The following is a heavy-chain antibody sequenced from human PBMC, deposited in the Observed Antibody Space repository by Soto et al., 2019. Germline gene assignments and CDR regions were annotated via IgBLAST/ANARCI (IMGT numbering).Heavy chain of an antibody. CDR3: ASTSVVVITYYYYGMDV. D-gene: IGHD3-22*01. J-gene: IGHJ6*02. CDR2: IIPIFGTA. V-gene: IGHV1-69*13. CDR1: GCTFSSYA. Sequence: SVKVSCKASGCTFSSYAISWVRQAPGQGLEWMGGIIPIFGTANYAQKFQGRVTITADESTSTAYMELSSLRSEDTAVYYCASTSVVVITYYYYGMDVWGQGTTVTVSS.